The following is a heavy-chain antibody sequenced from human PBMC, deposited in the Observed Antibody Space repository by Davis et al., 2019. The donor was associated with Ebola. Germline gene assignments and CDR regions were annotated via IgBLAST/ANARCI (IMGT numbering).Heavy chain of an antibody. Sequence: PGGSLRLSCVASGFTFSRNAMHWVRQAPGKGLDWVAVISYDGNLKYYADSVRGRFTISRDNSKDTLYLQMNSLRGDDTAVYFCARGPHCSGGDKCYDNGMGVWGQGTTVTVSS. CDR1: GFTFSRNA. V-gene: IGHV3-30*19. D-gene: IGHD2-15*01. CDR2: ISYDGNLK. J-gene: IGHJ6*02. CDR3: ARGPHCSGGDKCYDNGMGV.